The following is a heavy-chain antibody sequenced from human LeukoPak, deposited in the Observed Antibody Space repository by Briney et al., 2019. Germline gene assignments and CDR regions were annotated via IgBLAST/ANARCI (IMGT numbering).Heavy chain of an antibody. J-gene: IGHJ4*02. CDR2: ISAYNGNT. Sequence: GASVKVSCKGSGYTFTSHGISWVRQAPGQGPEWMGWISAYNGNTNYAQKFQGRVTMTTDTSTSTAYMELRSLRSDDTAVYYCARDEGAGATTDYWGQGAPVAVSS. V-gene: IGHV1-18*01. CDR1: GYTFTSHG. D-gene: IGHD1-26*01. CDR3: ARDEGAGATTDY.